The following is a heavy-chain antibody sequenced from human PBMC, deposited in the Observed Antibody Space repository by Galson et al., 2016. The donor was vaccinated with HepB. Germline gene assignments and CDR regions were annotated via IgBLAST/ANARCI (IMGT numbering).Heavy chain of an antibody. CDR1: GITFSRYG. V-gene: IGHV3-33*01. CDR3: ARAYYGSGSYYTAYGMDV. CDR2: IWNDENTK. Sequence: SLRLSCAASGITFSRYGMHWVRQAPGKGLEWVALIWNDENTKYYADSVKGRFTISRDNSKNMPYVQMNSLRAEDTAVYYCARAYYGSGSYYTAYGMDVWGQGTTVTVSS. D-gene: IGHD3-10*01. J-gene: IGHJ6*02.